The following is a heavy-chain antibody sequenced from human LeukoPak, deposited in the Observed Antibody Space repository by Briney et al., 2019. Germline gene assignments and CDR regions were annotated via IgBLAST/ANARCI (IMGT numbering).Heavy chain of an antibody. CDR3: AKAYTTGLEP. D-gene: IGHD4-17*01. J-gene: IGHJ5*02. CDR2: IKYDGSTK. CDR1: GFTFSSYG. Sequence: GRSLRLSCAASGFTFSSYGMHWVRQAPGKGLEWLAFIKYDGSTKNNADSVKGRFTISRDNSKDTLYLQMNSLRVEDTAVYYCAKAYTTGLEPWGQGTLVTVSS. V-gene: IGHV3-30*02.